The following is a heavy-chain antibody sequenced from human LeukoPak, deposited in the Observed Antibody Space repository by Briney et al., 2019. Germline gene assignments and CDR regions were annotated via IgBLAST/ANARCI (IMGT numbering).Heavy chain of an antibody. V-gene: IGHV4-4*07. CDR3: ARGHTTINMKVVIFTSANYYLDY. Sequence: SETLSLTCTVSGVSISSHYWSWIRQPAGKGLEWIGRIYSSGSTNYNPSLKSRVTMSVDTSKNQFSLKLSSVTAADTAVYYCARGHTTINMKVVIFTSANYYLDYWGQGTRVTVSS. CDR1: GVSISSHY. J-gene: IGHJ4*02. D-gene: IGHD3-22*01. CDR2: IYSSGST.